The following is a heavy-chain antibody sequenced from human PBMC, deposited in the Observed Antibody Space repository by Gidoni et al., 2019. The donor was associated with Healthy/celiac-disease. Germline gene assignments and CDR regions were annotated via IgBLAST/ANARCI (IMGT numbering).Heavy chain of an antibody. CDR2: ISAYNGNT. Sequence: VPLVQSGAEVKTPGPSVKVSCKASGYTFTSYGISWVRQAPVQGLEWIGWISAYNGNTNYAQKLQGRVTMTTDTSTSTAYMELRSLRSDDTAVYYCAREEAVAGTSAFDIWGQGTIVTVSS. CDR1: GYTFTSYG. J-gene: IGHJ3*02. V-gene: IGHV1-18*04. D-gene: IGHD6-19*01. CDR3: AREEAVAGTSAFDI.